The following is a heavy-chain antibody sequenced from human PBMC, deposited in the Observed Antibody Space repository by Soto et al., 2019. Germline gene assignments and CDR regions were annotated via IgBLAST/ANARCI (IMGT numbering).Heavy chain of an antibody. J-gene: IGHJ3*02. CDR3: ARKSDSSGRHDAFDI. V-gene: IGHV3-7*03. D-gene: IGHD3-22*01. CDR1: GFTFSSYW. Sequence: GGSLRLSCAASGFTFSSYWMSWVRQAPGKGLEWVANIKQDGSEKYYVDSVKGRFTTSRDNAKNSLYLQMNSLRAEDTAVYYCARKSDSSGRHDAFDIWGQGTMVTVSS. CDR2: IKQDGSEK.